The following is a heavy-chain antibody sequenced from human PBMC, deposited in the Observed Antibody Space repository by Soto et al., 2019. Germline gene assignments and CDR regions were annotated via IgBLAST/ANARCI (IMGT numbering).Heavy chain of an antibody. CDR1: GFSLKTYS. CDR2: ISSSGNHI. J-gene: IGHJ4*02. D-gene: IGHD6-19*01. V-gene: IGHV3-21*01. CDR3: ARDTPSVAGSFDY. Sequence: EEKLLESGGGLVKPGGSLRLSCGASGFSLKTYSMHWLRHVPGKGLEWVSSISSSGNHIDYADSVKGRFNISRDNAKNSLFLHMSNLRADDTAVYYGARDTPSVAGSFDYGGQGTLVTVSS.